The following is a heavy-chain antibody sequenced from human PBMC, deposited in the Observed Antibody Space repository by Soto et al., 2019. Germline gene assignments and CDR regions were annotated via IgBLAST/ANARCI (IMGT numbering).Heavy chain of an antibody. J-gene: IGHJ4*02. CDR1: GCSFTSYY. V-gene: IGHV4-59*01. D-gene: IGHD6-19*01. CDR2: IYYSGST. CDR3: ARYSSGWYERYFDY. Sequence: PSDTLSLTFTVSGCSFTSYYWSWIRQPPGKGLEWIGYIYYSGSTNYNPSLKSRVAISVDTSKNQFSLKLSSVTAADTAVYYCARYSSGWYERYFDYWGQGTLVTVSS.